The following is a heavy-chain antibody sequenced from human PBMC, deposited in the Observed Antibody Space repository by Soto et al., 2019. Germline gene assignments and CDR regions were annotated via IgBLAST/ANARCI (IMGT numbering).Heavy chain of an antibody. V-gene: IGHV3-30*18. CDR1: GFTFSSYG. CDR2: ISYDGSNK. J-gene: IGHJ4*02. D-gene: IGHD6-19*01. Sequence: GGSLRLSCAASGFTFSSYGMHWVRQAPGKGLEWVAVISYDGSNKYYADSVKGRFTISRDNSKNTLYLQMNSLRAEDTAVYYCAKDRPFRSGWYQRLFVPHFDYWGQGTLVTVSS. CDR3: AKDRPFRSGWYQRLFVPHFDY.